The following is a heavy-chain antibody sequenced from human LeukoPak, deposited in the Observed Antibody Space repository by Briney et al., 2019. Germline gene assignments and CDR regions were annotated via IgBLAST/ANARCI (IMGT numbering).Heavy chain of an antibody. Sequence: QPGGSLRLSCAASGFTFTSYEMNWVRQAPGKGLEWDSYISSSGSTIYYADSVKGRFTISRDNAKNSLYLQMNSLRAEDTAVYYCAREGYGGNSLDYWGQGTLVSVSS. CDR3: AREGYGGNSLDY. D-gene: IGHD4-23*01. V-gene: IGHV3-48*03. J-gene: IGHJ4*02. CDR2: ISSSGSTI. CDR1: GFTFTSYE.